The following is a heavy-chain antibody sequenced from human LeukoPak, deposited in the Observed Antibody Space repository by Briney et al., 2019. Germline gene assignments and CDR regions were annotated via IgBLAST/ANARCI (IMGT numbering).Heavy chain of an antibody. J-gene: IGHJ4*02. D-gene: IGHD6-25*01. CDR2: ISYDGSNK. V-gene: IGHV3-30-3*01. Sequence: PGRSLRLSCAASGFTFSSYAMHWVRQAPGKGLEWVAVISYDGSNKYYADSVKGRFTISRDNSKNTLYLQMNSLRAEDTAVYYCARGRGTYYFDYWGQGTLVTVSS. CDR3: ARGRGTYYFDY. CDR1: GFTFSSYA.